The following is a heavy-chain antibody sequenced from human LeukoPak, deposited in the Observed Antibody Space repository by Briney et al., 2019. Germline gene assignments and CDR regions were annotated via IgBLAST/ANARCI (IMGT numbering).Heavy chain of an antibody. CDR3: ARCFSGSYLAYYYYGMDV. CDR1: GFTFSSCA. V-gene: IGHV3-30-3*01. J-gene: IGHJ6*02. CDR2: ISYDGSNK. D-gene: IGHD1-26*01. Sequence: GGSLRLSCAASGFTFSSCAMHWVRQAPGKGLEWVAVISYDGSNKYYADSVKGRFTISRDNSKNTLYLQMNSLRAEDTAVYYCARCFSGSYLAYYYYGMDVWGQGTTVTVSS.